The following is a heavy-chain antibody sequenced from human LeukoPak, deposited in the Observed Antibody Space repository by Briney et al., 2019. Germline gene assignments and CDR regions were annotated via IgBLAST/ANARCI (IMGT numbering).Heavy chain of an antibody. V-gene: IGHV3-66*02. Sequence: GGSLRLSCAASGFTVSSNYVSWVRQAPGKGLEWVSVIYSGGSTYYADSVKGRFTISRDNSKNTLYLQMNSLRAEDTAVYYCASPEYYYDSSGRFDYWGQGTLVTVSS. D-gene: IGHD3-22*01. CDR3: ASPEYYYDSSGRFDY. J-gene: IGHJ4*02. CDR2: IYSGGST. CDR1: GFTVSSNY.